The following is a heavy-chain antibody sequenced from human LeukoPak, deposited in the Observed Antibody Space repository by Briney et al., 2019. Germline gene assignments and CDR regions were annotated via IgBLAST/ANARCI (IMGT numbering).Heavy chain of an antibody. CDR2: ISAYNGNT. CDR3: ARGGQGSWYPPYYYYYYYMDV. CDR1: GYTFTSYG. J-gene: IGHJ6*03. Sequence: ASVKVSCKASGYTFTSYGISWVRQAPGQGLEWMGRISAYNGNTNYAQKLQGRVTMTTDTSTSTAYMELRSLRSDDTAVYYCARGGQGSWYPPYYYYYYYMDVWGKGTTVTISS. V-gene: IGHV1-18*01. D-gene: IGHD6-13*01.